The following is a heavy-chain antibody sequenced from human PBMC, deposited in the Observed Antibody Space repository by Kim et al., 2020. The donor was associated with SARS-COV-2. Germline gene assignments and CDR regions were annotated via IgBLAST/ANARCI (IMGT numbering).Heavy chain of an antibody. Sequence: GGSLRLSCAASGFSFSGYAMTWVRQAPGKGLKWVSAISASGGNTYYADSVKGRFTFSRDNSKNTVYLQMNSLRAEDTAVYFCAKSSSSSYYAYGMDVWGQGTTVTVSS. CDR3: AKSSSSSYYAYGMDV. D-gene: IGHD6-13*01. V-gene: IGHV3-23*01. J-gene: IGHJ6*02. CDR2: ISASGGNT. CDR1: GFSFSGYA.